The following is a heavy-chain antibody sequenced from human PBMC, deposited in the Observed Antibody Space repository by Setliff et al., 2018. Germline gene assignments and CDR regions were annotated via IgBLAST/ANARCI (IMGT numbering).Heavy chain of an antibody. D-gene: IGHD3-22*01. Sequence: PSETLSLTCTVSGGSISNYYWSWIRQPPGKGLEWIGHIDPSGNTNYNPSLKSRVTISVDTSKNQFSLKLSSVTAADTAVYYCARWRVRDSGYCPRLSYMDVWGKGTTVTVSS. CDR1: GGSISNYY. V-gene: IGHV4-4*08. J-gene: IGHJ6*03. CDR2: IDPSGNT. CDR3: ARWRVRDSGYCPRLSYMDV.